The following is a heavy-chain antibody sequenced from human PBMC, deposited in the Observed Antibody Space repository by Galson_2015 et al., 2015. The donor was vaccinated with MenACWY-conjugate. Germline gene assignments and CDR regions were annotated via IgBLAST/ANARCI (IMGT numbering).Heavy chain of an antibody. CDR2: ISGSGGST. Sequence: SLRLSCAASGFTFRSYAMNWVRQAPGKGLEWVSLISGSGGSTHYADSVKGRFTISRDNSKNTLYLQMNSLRAEDTAVYYCAKGVTYCGGDCSYDAFDIWGQGTMVTVSS. V-gene: IGHV3-23*01. D-gene: IGHD2-21*02. CDR1: GFTFRSYA. J-gene: IGHJ3*02. CDR3: AKGVTYCGGDCSYDAFDI.